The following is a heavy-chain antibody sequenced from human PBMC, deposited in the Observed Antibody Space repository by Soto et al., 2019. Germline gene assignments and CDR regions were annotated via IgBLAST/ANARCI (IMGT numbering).Heavy chain of an antibody. CDR2: IFHGVTT. V-gene: IGHV4-4*02. Sequence: QMQLQESGPGLVKPSGTLSLACAVSGVSVSSDNWWSWVRQPPGKGLEWIGEIFHGVTTNYNPSLKSRVTISVDRSRDQFSLTLTSVTAADTDIYYCVKNGWYSADVWGQGTKVIVSS. CDR3: VKNGWYSADV. D-gene: IGHD6-19*01. CDR1: GVSVSSDNW. J-gene: IGHJ3*01.